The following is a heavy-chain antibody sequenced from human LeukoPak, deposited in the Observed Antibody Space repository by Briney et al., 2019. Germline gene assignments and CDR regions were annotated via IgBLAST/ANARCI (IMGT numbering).Heavy chain of an antibody. CDR2: INHSGST. Sequence: KPSETLSLTCAVYGGSFSGYYWSWIRQPPGKGLEWIGEINHSGSTNYNPSLKSRVTISGDTSKNQFSLKLSSVTAADTAVYYCARSPDSDRLDYWGQGTLVTVSS. CDR3: ARSPDSDRLDY. D-gene: IGHD3-22*01. CDR1: GGSFSGYY. V-gene: IGHV4-34*01. J-gene: IGHJ4*02.